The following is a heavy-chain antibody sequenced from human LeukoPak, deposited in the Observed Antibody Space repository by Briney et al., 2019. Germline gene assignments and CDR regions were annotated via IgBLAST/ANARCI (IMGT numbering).Heavy chain of an antibody. J-gene: IGHJ3*02. D-gene: IGHD3-22*01. V-gene: IGHV3-23*01. CDR3: AKARGLIGGAFDI. CDR1: EFSFSTYG. CDR2: ISSSGGST. Sequence: GGSLRLSCAASEFSFSTYGMNWVRQAPGKGLEWVSGISSSGGSTYYADSVKGRFTISRDNSKNSLYLQMNSLRTEDTALYYCAKARGLIGGAFDIWGQGTMVTVSS.